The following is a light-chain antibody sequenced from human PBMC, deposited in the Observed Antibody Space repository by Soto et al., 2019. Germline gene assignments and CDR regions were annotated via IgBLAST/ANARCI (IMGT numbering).Light chain of an antibody. J-gene: IGKJ4*01. V-gene: IGKV3-11*01. CDR3: QQRSNWPLT. Sequence: EIVLTQSPATLSLSPGERATLSCRASQSVSSYLAWYQQKPGQPPRLLIYHASNRVTGIPVRFSGSGSGTDFTLTISSLEPVDFAVYYCQQRSNWPLTFGGGTKVEIK. CDR1: QSVSSY. CDR2: HAS.